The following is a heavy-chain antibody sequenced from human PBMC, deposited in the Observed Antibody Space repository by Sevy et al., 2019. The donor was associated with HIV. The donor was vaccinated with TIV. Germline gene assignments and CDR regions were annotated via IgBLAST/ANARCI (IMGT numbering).Heavy chain of an antibody. J-gene: IGHJ4*02. CDR2: IYHSASI. D-gene: IGHD5-18*01. CDR1: GGAITSGDYY. CDR3: ARERGYTYLFMDI. V-gene: IGHV4-30-4*01. Sequence: SETLSLTCTVSGGAITSGDYYWNWIRQPPGKGLEWIGYIYHSASIFYNPSLQSRAIISQDTSKNQFSLQLSSVTAADTAVYFCARERGYTYLFMDIWGQGTPVTVSS.